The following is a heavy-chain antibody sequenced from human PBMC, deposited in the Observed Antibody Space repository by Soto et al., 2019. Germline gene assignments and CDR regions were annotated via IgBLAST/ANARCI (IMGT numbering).Heavy chain of an antibody. CDR3: ARVDHRGYFAILTDY. D-gene: IGHD3-9*01. V-gene: IGHV4-31*03. CDR2: IYDSVNT. CDR1: GDSLSSGGHY. J-gene: IGHJ4*02. Sequence: QVQLQESGPGLVKPSQTLSLTCTVSGDSLSSGGHYWSWIRQHPGKGLEWIGHIYDSVNTYYSPSLRSRVTRSADMSKNQFSLNLRSVTAADTAVYYCARVDHRGYFAILTDYWGQRTLVTVSS.